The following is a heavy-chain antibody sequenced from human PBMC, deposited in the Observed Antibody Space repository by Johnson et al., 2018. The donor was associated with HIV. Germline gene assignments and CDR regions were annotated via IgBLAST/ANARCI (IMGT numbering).Heavy chain of an antibody. CDR3: ARIGLPYYYGSGSYSHDAFDI. Sequence: QVQLVESGGGVVQPGRSLRLSCAPSGFTFSSYAMHWVRQAPGKGLEWVAVISYDGNIKYYADSVKGRFTISRDNSKNTLYLQMNSLRAEDTAVYYCARIGLPYYYGSGSYSHDAFDIWGQGTMVTVSS. J-gene: IGHJ3*02. D-gene: IGHD3-10*01. V-gene: IGHV3-30-3*01. CDR2: ISYDGNIK. CDR1: GFTFSSYA.